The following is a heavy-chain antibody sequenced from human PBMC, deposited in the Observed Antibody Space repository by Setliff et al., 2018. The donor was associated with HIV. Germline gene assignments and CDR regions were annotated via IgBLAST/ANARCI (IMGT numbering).Heavy chain of an antibody. CDR3: AKEGGSSGHAGNFDF. D-gene: IGHD6-19*01. CDR2: LAPDGSE. CDR1: GFTFSNNV. V-gene: IGHV3-30*18. Sequence: GGSLRLSCVDSGFTFSNNVMHWVRQAPGKGLEWVSALAPDGSEHLANSVKGRFTISRDNSKSTVYLQMNSLMPEDTGIYYCAKEGGSSGHAGNFDFWGQGTLVTVSS. J-gene: IGHJ4*02.